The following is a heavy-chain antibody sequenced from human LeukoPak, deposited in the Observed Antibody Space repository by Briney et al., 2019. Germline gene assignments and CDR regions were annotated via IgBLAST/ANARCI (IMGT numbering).Heavy chain of an antibody. CDR2: ISSSGSTI. J-gene: IGHJ6*03. CDR3: ARDREGGTYYYYYYMDV. V-gene: IGHV3-48*04. D-gene: IGHD3-16*01. CDR1: GFTFSSYS. Sequence: GGSLRLSCAASGFTFSSYSMNWVRQAPGKGLEWVSYISSSGSTIYYADSVKGRFTISRDNAKNSLYLQMNSLRAEDTAVYYCARDREGGTYYYYYYMDVWGKGTTVTVSS.